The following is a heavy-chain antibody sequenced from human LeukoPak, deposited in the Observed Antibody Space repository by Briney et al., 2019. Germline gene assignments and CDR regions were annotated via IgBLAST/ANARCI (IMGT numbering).Heavy chain of an antibody. CDR3: GRYDRYYDGDF. J-gene: IGHJ4*02. D-gene: IGHD3-16*01. Sequence: PGGSLRLSCTVSGFTFSNSWMTWVRQPPGKGLVWVAHINSDGSLTPYADSVKGRFTISRDDAKNTLYLQMNSLRAEDTAVYYCGRYDRYYDGDFWGQGTLVTVSS. CDR2: INSDGSLT. V-gene: IGHV3-74*01. CDR1: GFTFSNSW.